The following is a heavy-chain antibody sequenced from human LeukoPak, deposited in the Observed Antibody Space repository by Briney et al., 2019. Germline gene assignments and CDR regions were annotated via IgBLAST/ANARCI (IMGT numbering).Heavy chain of an antibody. CDR2: IRYDGSNK. Sequence: GGSLRLSCAASGFTFSSYGMHWVRQAPGKGLAWVAFIRYDGSNKYYADSVKGRFTISRDNSKNTLYLQMNSLRAEDTAVYYCARVLGGAPSGVPPYFDYWGQGTLVTVSS. V-gene: IGHV3-30*02. D-gene: IGHD1-26*01. J-gene: IGHJ4*02. CDR3: ARVLGGAPSGVPPYFDY. CDR1: GFTFSSYG.